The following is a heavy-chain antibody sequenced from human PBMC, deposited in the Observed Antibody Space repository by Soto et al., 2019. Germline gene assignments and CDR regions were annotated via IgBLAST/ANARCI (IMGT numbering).Heavy chain of an antibody. Sequence: ASVKVSCKASGYTFTGYYMHWARQAPGQGLEWMGWINPNSGGTNYAQKFQGWVTMTRDTSISTAYMELSRLRSDDTAVYYCARDLRGTDFWSGYYTGIGLDYWGQGTLVTVSS. CDR2: INPNSGGT. CDR3: ARDLRGTDFWSGYYTGIGLDY. J-gene: IGHJ4*02. D-gene: IGHD3-3*01. V-gene: IGHV1-2*04. CDR1: GYTFTGYY.